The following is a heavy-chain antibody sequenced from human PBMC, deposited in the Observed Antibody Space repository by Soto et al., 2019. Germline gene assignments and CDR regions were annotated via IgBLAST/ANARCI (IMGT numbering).Heavy chain of an antibody. CDR1: GYTFSDYD. J-gene: IGHJ4*02. V-gene: IGHV1-2*02. D-gene: IGHD1-1*01. Sequence: QVQLVQSGAEVRKPGASVKVSCKASGYTFSDYDIHWVRQAPGQGLEWMGWINPNSGGTQYAPKFQGGVTMTRDTYITTASLELTRLRSRATSVYYCSRQRATAKPEAVHLWGQGTLVTVSS. CDR2: INPNSGGT. CDR3: SRQRATAKPEAVHL.